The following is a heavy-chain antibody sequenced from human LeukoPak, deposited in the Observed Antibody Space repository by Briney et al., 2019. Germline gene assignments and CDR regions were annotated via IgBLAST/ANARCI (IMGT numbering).Heavy chain of an antibody. V-gene: IGHV4-4*07. J-gene: IGHJ4*02. Sequence: SETLSLTCTVSGGSISSYYWSWIRQPAGKGLEWIGRIYISGSGSTNYNPSLKSRVTMSVDTSKNQFSLKLSSVTAADTAVYYCASYWGGRDGHFDYWGQGTLVTVSS. CDR3: ASYWGGRDGHFDY. D-gene: IGHD5-24*01. CDR1: GGSISSYY. CDR2: IYISGSGST.